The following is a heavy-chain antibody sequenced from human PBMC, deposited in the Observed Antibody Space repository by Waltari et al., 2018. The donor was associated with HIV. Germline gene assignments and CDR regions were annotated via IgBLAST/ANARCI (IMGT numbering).Heavy chain of an antibody. CDR3: ARVQTGVDTAMVNRYFDL. J-gene: IGHJ2*01. Sequence: QLQLQESGPGLVKPSETQSLTCTVSGGSISSSSYYWGWIRQPPGKGLEWIGSIYYSGSTYYNPSLKSRVTISVDTSKNQFSLKLSSVTAADTAVYYCARVQTGVDTAMVNRYFDLWGRGTLVTVSS. D-gene: IGHD5-18*01. V-gene: IGHV4-39*01. CDR1: GGSISSSSYY. CDR2: IYYSGST.